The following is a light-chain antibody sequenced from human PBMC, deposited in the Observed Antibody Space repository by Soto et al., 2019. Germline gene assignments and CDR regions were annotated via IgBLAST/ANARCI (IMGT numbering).Light chain of an antibody. J-gene: IGKJ3*01. V-gene: IGKV3-20*01. CDR3: HQTGNSPFT. Sequence: ENVLTQSPGTLSLSPGESAILSCRASQSLSNSQVPWYQQKPGQAPRLLFSGTSTRDTGIPDRFSGSGSGIDFPLTISRLEPEHFAVYYCHQTGNSPFTFGAGNTVVFK. CDR2: GTS. CDR1: QSLSNSQ.